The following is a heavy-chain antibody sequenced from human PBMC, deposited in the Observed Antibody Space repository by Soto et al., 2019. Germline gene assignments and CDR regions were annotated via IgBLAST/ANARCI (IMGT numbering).Heavy chain of an antibody. D-gene: IGHD3-10*01. CDR1: GFTFSSYA. V-gene: IGHV3-23*01. CDR3: AKDGVSITMVRGVQADKGAARDNYYYYYMDV. Sequence: GGSLRLSCAASGFTFSSYAMSWVRQAPGKGLEWVSAISGSGGSTYYADSVKGRFTISRDNSKNTLYLQMNSLRAEDTAVYYCAKDGVSITMVRGVQADKGAARDNYYYYYMDVWGKGTTVTVSS. J-gene: IGHJ6*03. CDR2: ISGSGGST.